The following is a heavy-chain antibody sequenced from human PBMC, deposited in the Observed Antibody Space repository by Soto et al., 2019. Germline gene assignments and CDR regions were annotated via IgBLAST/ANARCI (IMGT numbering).Heavy chain of an antibody. CDR1: GYTFTSYG. Sequence: ASVKVSCKASGYTFTSYGINWVRQAPGQALEWMGWINAYNGDTHYTEKFQGRVTMTMDTSTSTAYVELRSLTSDDTAVYFCARHILSSLLVFFDYWGQGTLVTVSS. J-gene: IGHJ4*02. CDR2: INAYNGDT. CDR3: ARHILSSLLVFFDY. D-gene: IGHD2-21*01. V-gene: IGHV1-18*01.